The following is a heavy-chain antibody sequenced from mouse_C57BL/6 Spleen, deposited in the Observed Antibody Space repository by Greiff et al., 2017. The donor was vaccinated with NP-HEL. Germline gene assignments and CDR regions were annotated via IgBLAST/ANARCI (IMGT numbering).Heavy chain of an antibody. V-gene: IGHV14-2*01. CDR1: GFNIKDYY. D-gene: IGHD2-5*01. CDR3: ASGSYSNYGPWFAY. J-gene: IGHJ3*01. CDR2: IDPEDGET. Sequence: VHVKQSGAELVKPGASVKLSCTASGFNIKDYYMHWVKQRTEQGLEWIGRIDPEDGETKYAPKFQGKATITADTSSNTAYLQLSSLTSEDTAVYYCASGSYSNYGPWFAYWGQGTLVTVSA.